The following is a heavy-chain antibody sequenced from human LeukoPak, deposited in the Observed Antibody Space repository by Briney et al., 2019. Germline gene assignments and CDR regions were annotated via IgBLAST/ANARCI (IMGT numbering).Heavy chain of an antibody. J-gene: IGHJ4*02. CDR1: GYTFTNYG. V-gene: IGHV1-18*01. CDR2: ISVYNGNT. Sequence: GASVKVSCKASGYTFTNYGFNWVRQAPGQGLEWMGWISVYNGNTNYAQNLQGRVTLTTDTSTSTAYMELRSLRSDDTALYYCARTCSSSSCYMVHWGQGTLVTVSS. D-gene: IGHD2-2*02. CDR3: ARTCSSSSCYMVH.